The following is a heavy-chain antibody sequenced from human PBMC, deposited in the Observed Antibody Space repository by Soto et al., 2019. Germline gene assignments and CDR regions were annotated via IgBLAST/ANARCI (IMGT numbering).Heavy chain of an antibody. CDR3: ARAPAISTHDAFDI. CDR2: ISAYNGNT. J-gene: IGHJ3*02. CDR1: GGTFSSYA. D-gene: IGHD3-3*02. Sequence: ASVKVSCKASGGTFSSYAISWVRQAPGQGLEWMGWISAYNGNTNYAQKLQGRVTMTTDTSTSTAYMELRSLRSDDTAVYYCARAPAISTHDAFDIWGQGTMVTVSS. V-gene: IGHV1-18*01.